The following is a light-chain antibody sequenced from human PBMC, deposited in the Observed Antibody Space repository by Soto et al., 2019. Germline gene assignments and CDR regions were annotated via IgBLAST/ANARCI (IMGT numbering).Light chain of an antibody. CDR1: SSNIGAGYD. V-gene: IGLV1-40*01. CDR2: GNN. Sequence: QSVLTQPPSVSGAPGQRVTISCTGSSSNIGAGYDVQWYQQLPGTAPKLLIYGNNNRPSGVSDRFSASKSGTSASLAITGLQAEDEADYYCQSYDSSLSVVCGGGTKVTVL. J-gene: IGLJ2*01. CDR3: QSYDSSLSVV.